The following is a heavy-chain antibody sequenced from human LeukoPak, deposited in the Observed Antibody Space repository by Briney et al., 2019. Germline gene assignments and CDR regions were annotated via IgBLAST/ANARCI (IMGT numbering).Heavy chain of an antibody. CDR2: IYTSGST. V-gene: IGHV4-4*07. CDR1: GGSISSYY. Sequence: SETLSLTCTVSGGSISSYYWSWIRQPAGKGLEWIGRIYTSGSTNYNPSLKSRVTMSVDTSKNQFSLKLSSVTAADTAVYYCARERVSASYYANFDYWGQGTLVTVSS. D-gene: IGHD1-26*01. J-gene: IGHJ4*02. CDR3: ARERVSASYYANFDY.